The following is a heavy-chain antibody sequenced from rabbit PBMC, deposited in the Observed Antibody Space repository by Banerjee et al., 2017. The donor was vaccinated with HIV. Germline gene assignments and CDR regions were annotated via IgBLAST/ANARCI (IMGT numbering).Heavy chain of an antibody. Sequence: QSLEESGGDLVKPGASLTLTCTASGFSFSSSYWICWVRQAPGKGLEWIGCIYTGSSGTTRYASWAKGRFTISSHNAQNTLYLQLNSLTAADTATYFCARSYGGWTAYGYATRLDLWGQGTLVTVS. D-gene: IGHD6-1*01. CDR1: GFSFSSSYW. V-gene: IGHV1S40*01. CDR2: IYTGSSGTT. CDR3: ARSYGGWTAYGYATRLDL. J-gene: IGHJ3*01.